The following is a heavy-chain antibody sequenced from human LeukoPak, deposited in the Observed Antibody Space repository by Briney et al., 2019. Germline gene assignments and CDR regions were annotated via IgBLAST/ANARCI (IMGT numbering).Heavy chain of an antibody. D-gene: IGHD3-10*01. J-gene: IGHJ5*02. V-gene: IGHV4-39*07. CDR3: AGGRLDKRITMVRGVPPQYNWFDP. CDR1: GCSISSSSYY. Sequence: SETLSLTCTVSGCSISSSSYYWGWIRQPRGKGLEWIGSIYYSGSTYYKPSLKSRVTISVDTSKIQFSLKLSSVTAADTAVYDCAGGRLDKRITMVRGVPPQYNWFDPWGQGTLVTVSS. CDR2: IYYSGST.